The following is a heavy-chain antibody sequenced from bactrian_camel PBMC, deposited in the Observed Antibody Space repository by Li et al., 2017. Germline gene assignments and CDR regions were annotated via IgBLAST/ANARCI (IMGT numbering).Heavy chain of an antibody. CDR2: VLPGGGST. CDR1: GNIFNTHC. D-gene: IGHD1*01. J-gene: IGHJ4*01. Sequence: HVQLVESGGASVQAGGSLTLSCAASGNIFNTHCVAWFRQAPGKEREGVAAVLPGGGSTYYADSVKGRFTISHDNAKNSVDLQMNSLEPDDTAVYYCAAGGQMLSVAGCRTQGTQVTVS. V-gene: IGHV3S54*01.